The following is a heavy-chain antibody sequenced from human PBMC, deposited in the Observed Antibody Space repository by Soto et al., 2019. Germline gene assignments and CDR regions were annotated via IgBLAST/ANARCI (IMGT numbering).Heavy chain of an antibody. D-gene: IGHD2-21*02. CDR2: IYYSGST. Sequence: PSETLSLTCTVSGGSISSSSYYWGWIRQPPGKGLEWIGSIYYSGSTYYNPSLKSRVTISVDTSKNQFSLKLSSVTAADTAVYYCARPVAYCGGDCYPEVSDYWGQGTLVTVSS. J-gene: IGHJ4*02. CDR1: GGSISSSSYY. V-gene: IGHV4-39*01. CDR3: ARPVAYCGGDCYPEVSDY.